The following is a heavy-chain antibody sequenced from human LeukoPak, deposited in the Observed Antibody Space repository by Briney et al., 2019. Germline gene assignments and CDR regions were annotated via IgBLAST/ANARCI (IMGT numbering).Heavy chain of an antibody. V-gene: IGHV4-39*01. D-gene: IGHD2/OR15-2a*01. CDR3: ARHENIIIVPTAHAFDY. CDR1: GGSISNSNYY. J-gene: IGHJ4*02. CDR2: IYYSGDT. Sequence: SETLSLTCTVSGGSISNSNYYWGWIRPPPGKGLESIGTIYYSGDTYYNPSLESRASMSVDTSKNRFSLKLNSVTAADTAVYFCARHENIIIVPTAHAFDYWGQGTLVTVSS.